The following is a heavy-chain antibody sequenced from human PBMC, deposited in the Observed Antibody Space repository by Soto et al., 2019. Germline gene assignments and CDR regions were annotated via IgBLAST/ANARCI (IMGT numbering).Heavy chain of an antibody. V-gene: IGHV3-23*01. CDR3: AKEAILQQLVLGYFDY. J-gene: IGHJ4*02. CDR2: ISGSGGST. D-gene: IGHD6-13*01. CDR1: GFTFSTYT. Sequence: GGSLRLSCAASGFTFSTYTMNWVRQAPGKGLEWVSAISGSGGSTYYADSVKGRFTISRDNSKNTLYLQMNSLRAEDTAVYYCAKEAILQQLVLGYFDYWGQGTLVTVSS.